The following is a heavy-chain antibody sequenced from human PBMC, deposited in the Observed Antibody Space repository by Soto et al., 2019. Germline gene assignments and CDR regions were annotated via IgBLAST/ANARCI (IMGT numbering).Heavy chain of an antibody. J-gene: IGHJ6*02. CDR3: ARVVTSPACYYGMDG. V-gene: IGHV3-48*02. CDR2: ISSSSSTI. CDR1: SSGV. Sequence: SSGVGHWLDPAPGKGLEWVSYISSSSSTIYYADSVKGRFTISRDNAKNSLYLQMNSLRDEDTAVDDGARVVTSPACYYGMDGLRQGTTVTFS. D-gene: IGHD2-2*01.